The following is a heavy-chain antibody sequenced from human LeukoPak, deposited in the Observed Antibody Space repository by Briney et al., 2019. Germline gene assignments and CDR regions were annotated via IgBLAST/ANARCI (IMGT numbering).Heavy chain of an antibody. D-gene: IGHD6-19*01. CDR3: TGGSGWYSPDY. J-gene: IGHJ4*02. CDR2: IRGKTNSYAT. CDR1: GFTFSDSA. V-gene: IGHV3-73*01. Sequence: GGSLKLSCAASGFTFSDSAMNWVRQASGKGLEWVGHIRGKTNSYATAYAASVRGRFTISRDDSKNTAYLQMNSLKTEDTAVYYCTGGSGWYSPDYWGQGTLVTVSS.